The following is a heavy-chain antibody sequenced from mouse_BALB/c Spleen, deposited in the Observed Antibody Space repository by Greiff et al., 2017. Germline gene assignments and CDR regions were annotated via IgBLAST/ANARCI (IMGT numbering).Heavy chain of an antibody. CDR1: GFNIKDTY. D-gene: IGHD1-1*01. Sequence: VQLQQSGAELVKPGASVKLSCTASGFNIKDTYMHWVKQRPEQGLEWIGRIDPANGNTKYDPKFQGKATITADTSSNTAYLQLSSLTSEDTAVYYGARSPVVAPYYAMDYWGQGTSVTVSS. J-gene: IGHJ4*01. CDR3: ARSPVVAPYYAMDY. CDR2: IDPANGNT. V-gene: IGHV14-3*02.